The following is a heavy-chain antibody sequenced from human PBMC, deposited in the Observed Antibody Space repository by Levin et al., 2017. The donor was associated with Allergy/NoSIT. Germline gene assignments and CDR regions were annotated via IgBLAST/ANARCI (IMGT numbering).Heavy chain of an antibody. CDR2: INHSGST. D-gene: IGHD2-2*01. CDR1: GGSFSGYY. V-gene: IGHV4-34*01. Sequence: SETLSLTCAVYGGSFSGYYWSWIRQPPGKGLEWIGEINHSGSTNYNPSLKSRVTISVDTSKNQFSLKLSSVTAADTAVYYCARGGGDIVVVPAAIGHPTAGSPFDYWGQGTLVTVSS. CDR3: ARGGGDIVVVPAAIGHPTAGSPFDY. J-gene: IGHJ4*02.